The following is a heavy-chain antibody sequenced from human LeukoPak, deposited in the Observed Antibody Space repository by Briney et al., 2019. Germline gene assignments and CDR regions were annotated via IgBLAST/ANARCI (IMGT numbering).Heavy chain of an antibody. CDR1: GSTFSSYS. J-gene: IGHJ4*02. CDR3: AKATSREVGGITMIVVVITPYYFDY. D-gene: IGHD3-22*01. CDR2: ISSSSSTI. Sequence: PGGSLRLSCAASGSTFSSYSMNWVRQAPGKGLEWVSYISSSSSTIYYADSVKGRFTISRDNAKNSLYLQMNSLRAEDTAVYYCAKATSREVGGITMIVVVITPYYFDYWGQGTLVTVSS. V-gene: IGHV3-48*01.